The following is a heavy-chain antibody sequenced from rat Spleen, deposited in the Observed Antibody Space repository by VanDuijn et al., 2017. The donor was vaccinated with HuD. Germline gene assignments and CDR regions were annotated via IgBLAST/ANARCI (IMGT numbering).Heavy chain of an antibody. J-gene: IGHJ2*01. D-gene: IGHD1-9*01. CDR3: ARNAYYVYNYQSYFDY. CDR1: GFSLSSYG. V-gene: IGHV2-47*01. CDR2: IWGNGGI. Sequence: QVQLKESGPGLVQPSQTLSLTCTVSGFSLSSYGVIWVRQPPGKGLEWMGVIWGNGGINYNSAIKSRLSISRDTSKSQVFLKMNSLQTEDTAMYFCARNAYYVYNYQSYFDYWGQGVMVTVSS.